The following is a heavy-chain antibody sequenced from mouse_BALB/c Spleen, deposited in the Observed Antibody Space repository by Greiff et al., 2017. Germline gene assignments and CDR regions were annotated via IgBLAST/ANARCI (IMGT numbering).Heavy chain of an antibody. J-gene: IGHJ3*01. D-gene: IGHD2-12*01. CDR1: GFNIKDYY. Sequence: EVKLVESGAELVRPGALVKLSCKASGFNIKDYYMHWVKQRPEQGLEWIGWIDPENGNTIYDPKFQGKASITADTSSNTAYLQLSSLTSEDTAVYYCARDYYRGWFAYWGQGTLVTVSA. V-gene: IGHV14-1*02. CDR2: IDPENGNT. CDR3: ARDYYRGWFAY.